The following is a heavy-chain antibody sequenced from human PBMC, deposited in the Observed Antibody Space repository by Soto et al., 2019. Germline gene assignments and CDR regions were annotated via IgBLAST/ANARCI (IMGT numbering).Heavy chain of an antibody. CDR2: IDPSDSYT. V-gene: IGHV5-10-1*01. D-gene: IGHD3-22*01. Sequence: GESLKISCKGSGYSFTTYWISWVRQMPGKGLEWMGRIDPSDSYTNYSPSFQGHVTISADKSISTAYLQWSSLKASDTAMYYCARHRDMIVVQPDGMDVWGQGTTVTVSS. CDR3: ARHRDMIVVQPDGMDV. CDR1: GYSFTTYW. J-gene: IGHJ6*02.